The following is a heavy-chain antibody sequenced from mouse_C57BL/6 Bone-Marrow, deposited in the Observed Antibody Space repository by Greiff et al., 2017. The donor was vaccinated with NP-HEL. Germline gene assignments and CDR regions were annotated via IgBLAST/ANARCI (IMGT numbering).Heavy chain of an antibody. Sequence: VQLQQSGAELVRPGASVKLSCTASGFNIKDDYMHWVKQRPEQGLEWIGWIDPENGDTEYASKFQGKATITADTSSNTAYLQLSSLTSEDTAVYYCTSCYTWFAYWGQGTLVTVSA. V-gene: IGHV14-4*01. CDR2: IDPENGDT. CDR1: GFNIKDDY. CDR3: TSCYTWFAY. D-gene: IGHD2-12*01. J-gene: IGHJ3*01.